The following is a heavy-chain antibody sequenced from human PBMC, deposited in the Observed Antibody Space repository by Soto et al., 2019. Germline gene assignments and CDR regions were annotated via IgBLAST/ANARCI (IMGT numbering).Heavy chain of an antibody. J-gene: IGHJ4*02. Sequence: GGSLRLSCAASGFTFSTYAMAWVRQAPGKGLEWVSGVSASGLNTDYADPVKGRFYISRDDSKSTLYLQMNGLRAEDTAVYYCAKAGDPGNMITFGGVEVPNIDHWGQGTLVTVSS. V-gene: IGHV3-23*01. D-gene: IGHD3-16*01. CDR1: GFTFSTYA. CDR2: VSASGLNT. CDR3: AKAGDPGNMITFGGVEVPNIDH.